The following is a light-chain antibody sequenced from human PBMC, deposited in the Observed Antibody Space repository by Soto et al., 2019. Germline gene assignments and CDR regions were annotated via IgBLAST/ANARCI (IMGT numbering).Light chain of an antibody. V-gene: IGKV1-39*01. CDR3: HLSHSTPPLT. Sequence: DIQMTQSPSSLSASVGDRVTITCRARQSVSSYLNWYQQKPGKAPKLLFYAASSLQSGVPSRFSGSRSGTDFALSISSLHTEDCATYYRHLSHSTPPLTFGGGTKVEIK. CDR2: AAS. CDR1: QSVSSY. J-gene: IGKJ4*02.